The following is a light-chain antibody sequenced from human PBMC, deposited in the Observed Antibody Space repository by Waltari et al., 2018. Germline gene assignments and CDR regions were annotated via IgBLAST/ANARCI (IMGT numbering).Light chain of an antibody. CDR1: QSVDDY. CDR3: QQYDNKST. J-gene: IGKJ1*01. Sequence: DIQMTQSPSTVSVSVGDRVTVTCRASQSVDDYVAWYQQQTGKAPKLLIYKTSLLDSGVPSRFSGSGAATEFTLTISSLQPDDFATYYCQQYDNKSTFGQGTKVEIK. V-gene: IGKV1-5*03. CDR2: KTS.